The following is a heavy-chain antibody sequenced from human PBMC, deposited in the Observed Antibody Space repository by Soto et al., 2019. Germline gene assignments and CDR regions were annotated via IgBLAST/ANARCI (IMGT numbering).Heavy chain of an antibody. D-gene: IGHD3-16*01. CDR2: ISPYTVNT. J-gene: IGHJ6*02. Sequence: ASVKVSCKASGYIFVNYGIAWVRQAPGQGLEWMGWISPYTVNTHSATQVQGRLTMTTDTSTSTAYMDLGSLTSDDTAVYYCVMVDNYVTPTPQDVWGQGTTVTVSS. CDR3: VMVDNYVTPTPQDV. CDR1: GYIFVNYG. V-gene: IGHV1-18*01.